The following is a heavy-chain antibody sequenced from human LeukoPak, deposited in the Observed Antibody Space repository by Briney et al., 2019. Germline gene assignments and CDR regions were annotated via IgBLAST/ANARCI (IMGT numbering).Heavy chain of an antibody. CDR3: ARGPVYCSGGSCYDMDV. Sequence: GGSLTVSCAASGFTFSSYCMTWVRQAPGKGLEWVANIKQDGSEKYYVDSVKGRFTISRDNAKISLYLQMNSLRAEDTAVYYCARGPVYCSGGSCYDMDVWGQGTTVTVSS. J-gene: IGHJ6*02. CDR2: IKQDGSEK. V-gene: IGHV3-7*04. D-gene: IGHD2-15*01. CDR1: GFTFSSYC.